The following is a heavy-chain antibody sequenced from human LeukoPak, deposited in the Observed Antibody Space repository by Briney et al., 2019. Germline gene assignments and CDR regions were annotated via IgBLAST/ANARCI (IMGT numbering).Heavy chain of an antibody. CDR2: IYYSGST. J-gene: IGHJ4*02. Sequence: SETLSLTCTVSGGSIYSGGYYWGWIRQPPGKGLEWIGSIYYSGSTYYNPSLKSRVTISVDTSKNQFSLKLSSVTAADTAVYYSARQLSMHYSDTYDYWGQGTLVTVSS. CDR1: GGSIYSGGYY. CDR3: ARQLSMHYSDTYDY. V-gene: IGHV4-39*01. D-gene: IGHD3-22*01.